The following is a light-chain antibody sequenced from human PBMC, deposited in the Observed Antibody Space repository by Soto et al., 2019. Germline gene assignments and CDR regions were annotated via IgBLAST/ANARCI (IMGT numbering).Light chain of an antibody. Sequence: DIQMTQSPSTLSASVGDTVTVTCRASQGISHFLAWYQQKPGKVPKLLIYAASILQSGVPPRFSGSGSGTDFTLTISSLQPEDVATYYCQKYNTVPRTFGQGTKVDIK. CDR3: QKYNTVPRT. V-gene: IGKV1-27*01. J-gene: IGKJ1*01. CDR2: AAS. CDR1: QGISHF.